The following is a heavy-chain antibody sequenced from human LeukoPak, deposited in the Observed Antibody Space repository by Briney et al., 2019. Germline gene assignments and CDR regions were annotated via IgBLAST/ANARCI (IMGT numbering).Heavy chain of an antibody. D-gene: IGHD3-3*01. J-gene: IGHJ4*02. Sequence: SETLSLTCTVSGGSISSSSYYWGWIRQPPGKGLEWVGSIYYSGSTYYNPSLKSRFTIPVDTPNNQFSLKLSSVSAADTAGYYCAKHFPCWSGYYRSPYYFDYWGQGTLVTVSS. CDR3: AKHFPCWSGYYRSPYYFDY. CDR1: GGSISSSSYY. CDR2: IYYSGST. V-gene: IGHV4-39*01.